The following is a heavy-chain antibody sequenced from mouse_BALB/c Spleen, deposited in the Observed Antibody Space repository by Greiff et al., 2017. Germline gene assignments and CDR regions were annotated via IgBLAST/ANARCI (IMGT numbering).Heavy chain of an antibody. Sequence: QVQLKQSGAELVRPGVSVKISCKGSGYTFTNYAMHWVKQSHAKSLEWIGVISTYYGDASYNQKFKGKATMTVDKSSSTAYMELARLTSEDSAIYYCARGGNYGGFAYWGQGTLVTVSA. J-gene: IGHJ3*01. CDR3: ARGGNYGGFAY. V-gene: IGHV1S137*01. CDR2: ISTYYGDA. D-gene: IGHD2-1*01. CDR1: GYTFTNYA.